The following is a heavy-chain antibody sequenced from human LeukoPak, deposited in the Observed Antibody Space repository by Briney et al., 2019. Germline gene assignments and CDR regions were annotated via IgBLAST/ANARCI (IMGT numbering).Heavy chain of an antibody. V-gene: IGHV4-34*01. CDR2: INHRGST. Sequence: ETLSLTCVVYGGSFSGYYWTWIRQPPGKGLEWIGEINHRGSTNYNQSLKSRVTISVDTSKNQFSLDLTSVTAADTAVYYCASGGWYRGYWGQGTLVTVSS. CDR1: GGSFSGYY. CDR3: ASGGWYRGY. D-gene: IGHD2-15*01. J-gene: IGHJ4*02.